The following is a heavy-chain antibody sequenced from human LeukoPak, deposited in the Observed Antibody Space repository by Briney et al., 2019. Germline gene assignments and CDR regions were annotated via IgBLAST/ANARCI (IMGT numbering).Heavy chain of an antibody. CDR2: ISSNGGST. D-gene: IGHD3-10*01. Sequence: PGGSLRLSCSASGFTFSSFAMHWVRQTPGKRLEYVSAISSNGGSTYYVDSLKGRFTISRDNSKNTLYLQMSSLRAGDTAVYYCVKGGSEGGDYWGQGTLVTVSS. V-gene: IGHV3-64D*09. CDR3: VKGGSEGGDY. J-gene: IGHJ4*02. CDR1: GFTFSSFA.